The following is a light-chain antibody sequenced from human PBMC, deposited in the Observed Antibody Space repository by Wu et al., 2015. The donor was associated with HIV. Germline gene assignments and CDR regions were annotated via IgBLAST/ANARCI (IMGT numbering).Light chain of an antibody. CDR3: QQYNNWPPWT. V-gene: IGKV3-15*01. CDR1: QSVSSN. Sequence: PGERATLSCRASQSVSSNLAWYQQKPGQAPRLLIYGASTRATGIPARFSGSGSGTEFTLTISSLQSEDFAVYYCQQYNNWPPWTFGQGTKVEIK. J-gene: IGKJ1*01. CDR2: GAS.